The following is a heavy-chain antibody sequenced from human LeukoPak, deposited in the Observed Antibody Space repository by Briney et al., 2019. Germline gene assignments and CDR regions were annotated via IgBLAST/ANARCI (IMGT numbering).Heavy chain of an antibody. V-gene: IGHV4-30-4*08. CDR1: GGSISSGDYY. D-gene: IGHD3-22*01. CDR3: ARWDYYDSSGDNAFDI. Sequence: PSQTLSLTCTVSGGSISSGDYYWSWIRQPRGKGLEWVGYIYYSGSTYYNPSLKNRVTISVDTSKNQFSLKLSSVTAADTAVYYCARWDYYDSSGDNAFDIWGQGTMVTVSS. CDR2: IYYSGST. J-gene: IGHJ3*02.